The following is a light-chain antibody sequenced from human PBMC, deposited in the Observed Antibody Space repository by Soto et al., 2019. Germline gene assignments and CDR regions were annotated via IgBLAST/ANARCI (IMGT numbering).Light chain of an antibody. CDR1: SNDIGRYKF. J-gene: IGLJ3*02. CDR3: SSYTSSTTWV. V-gene: IGLV2-14*01. Sequence: QSALTQPASVSGSAGQSITISCTGTSNDIGRYKFVSWYQQYPDKAPKLMIYEVSNRPPGVSDRFSGSKSGKTASLTISGLQAEDEADYYCSSYTSSTTWVFGGGTKVTVL. CDR2: EVS.